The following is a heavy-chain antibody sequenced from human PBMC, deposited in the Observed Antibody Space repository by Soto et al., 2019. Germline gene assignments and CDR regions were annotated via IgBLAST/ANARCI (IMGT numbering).Heavy chain of an antibody. V-gene: IGHV1-46*01. CDR2: INPSGGST. Sequence: ASVKVSCKASGYTFTSYGISWVRQAPGQGLEWMGIINPSGGSTSYAQKFQGRVTMTRDTSTSTVYMELSSLRSEDTAVYYCARVRRGYSYVNGWFDPWGQGTLVTVSS. J-gene: IGHJ5*02. CDR1: GYTFTSYG. CDR3: ARVRRGYSYVNGWFDP. D-gene: IGHD5-18*01.